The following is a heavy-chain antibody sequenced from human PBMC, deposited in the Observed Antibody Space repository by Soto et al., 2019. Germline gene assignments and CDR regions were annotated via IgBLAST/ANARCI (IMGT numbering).Heavy chain of an antibody. CDR2: ISAYNGNT. Sequence: QVQLVQSGAEVKKPGTSVKVSCKASGYTFASYGISWVRQAPGQGLEWMGWISAYNGNTNYAQKLQGRVTMTTDTSTSTAYMELRSLRSDDTAVYYCARAGWANVLLWFGEAEGGHYFDYWGQGTLVTVSS. CDR3: ARAGWANVLLWFGEAEGGHYFDY. D-gene: IGHD3-10*01. J-gene: IGHJ4*02. V-gene: IGHV1-18*01. CDR1: GYTFASYG.